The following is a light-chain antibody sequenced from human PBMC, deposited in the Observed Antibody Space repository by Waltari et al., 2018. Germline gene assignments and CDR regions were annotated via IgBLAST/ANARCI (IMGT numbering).Light chain of an antibody. J-gene: IGKJ2*01. CDR3: QQYYSYPLT. CDR1: QGISSY. CDR2: AAS. V-gene: IGKV1-8*01. Sequence: AIRMTQSPSSLSASTGDRVTITCRPSQGISSYLAWYQQKPGKAPKLLIYAASTLQSGVPSRFSGSGSGTDFTLTISCLQSEDFATYYCQQYYSYPLTFGQGTKLEIK.